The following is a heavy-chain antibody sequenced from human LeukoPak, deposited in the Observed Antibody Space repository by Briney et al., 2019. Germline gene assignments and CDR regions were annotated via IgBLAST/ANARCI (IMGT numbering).Heavy chain of an antibody. CDR2: IRYDGSNK. CDR1: GFTFSSYG. D-gene: IGHD6-6*01. J-gene: IGHJ4*02. V-gene: IGHV3-30*02. Sequence: PGGSLRLSCAASGFTFSSYGMHWVRQAPGKGLEWVAFIRYDGSNKYYADSVKGRFTISRDNSKNTLYLQMNSLRAEDTAVYYCAKDRTHSSYSSSSPFDYWGQGTLITVSS. CDR3: AKDRTHSSYSSSSPFDY.